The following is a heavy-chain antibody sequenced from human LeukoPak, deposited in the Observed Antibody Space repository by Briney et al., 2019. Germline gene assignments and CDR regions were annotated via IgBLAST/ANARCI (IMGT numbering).Heavy chain of an antibody. CDR3: ARETDSTLFDY. V-gene: IGHV3-48*01. CDR2: ISDTSSRI. D-gene: IGHD2-2*01. Sequence: PGGSLRLSCAASGFTFSTYNMNWVRQAPGKGLEWVSFISDTSSRIYYADSVKGRFTISRDKAKNSLYLQMNSLRVEDTAVYYCARETDSTLFDYWGQGTLVTVSS. J-gene: IGHJ4*02. CDR1: GFTFSTYN.